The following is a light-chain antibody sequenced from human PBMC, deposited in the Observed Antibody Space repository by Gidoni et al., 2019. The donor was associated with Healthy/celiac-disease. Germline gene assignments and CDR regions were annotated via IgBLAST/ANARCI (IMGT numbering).Light chain of an antibody. CDR3: QQYYSYPCT. J-gene: IGKJ1*01. CDR2: AAS. CDR1: QGISSY. Sequence: AIRMTQSQSSFSASTGDRVTITCLASQGISSYLAWYQQKPGKAPTLLIYAASTLQSGVPSRHSGSGSVTDFTLTISCLQSEDFATYYCQQYYSYPCTFGQGTQVEIK. V-gene: IGKV1-8*01.